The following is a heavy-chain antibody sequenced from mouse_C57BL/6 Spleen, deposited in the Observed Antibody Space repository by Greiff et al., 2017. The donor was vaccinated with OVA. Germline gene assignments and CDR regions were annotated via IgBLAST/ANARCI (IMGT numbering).Heavy chain of an antibody. Sequence: EVQLQESEGGLVQPGSSMKLSCTASGFTFSDYYMAWVRQVPEKGLEWVANINYDGSSTYYLDSLKSRFIISRDNAKNILYLQMSSLKSEDTATYYCARDHYDYDGYFDVWGTGTTVTVSS. D-gene: IGHD2-4*01. CDR3: ARDHYDYDGYFDV. CDR1: GFTFSDYY. V-gene: IGHV5-16*01. J-gene: IGHJ1*03. CDR2: INYDGSST.